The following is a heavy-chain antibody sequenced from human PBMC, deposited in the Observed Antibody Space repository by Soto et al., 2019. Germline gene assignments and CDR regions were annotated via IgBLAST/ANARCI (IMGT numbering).Heavy chain of an antibody. J-gene: IGHJ4*02. CDR2: ISGSGGST. CDR1: GFTFSSYA. D-gene: IGHD3-3*01. Sequence: GGSLRLSCAASGFTFSSYAMSWVRQAPGKGLEWVSAISGSGGSTYYADSVKGRFTISRDNSKNTLYLQMNSLRAEDTAVYYCAKGQIYYDFWSGYYTGDYFDYWGQGTLATVSS. V-gene: IGHV3-23*01. CDR3: AKGQIYYDFWSGYYTGDYFDY.